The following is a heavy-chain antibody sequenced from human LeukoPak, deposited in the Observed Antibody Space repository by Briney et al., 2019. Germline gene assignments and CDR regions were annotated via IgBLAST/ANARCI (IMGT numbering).Heavy chain of an antibody. D-gene: IGHD2-21*02. Sequence: PGASVKVSCTASGYTFSGYYMHWVRQAPGQGLEWVGWINPNSGGTNYAQKFQGRVTMTRDTSISTAYMELSRLLSGDTAVYYCARGKTMVYCGGDCDRFDNWGQGTLVTVSS. J-gene: IGHJ4*02. V-gene: IGHV1-2*02. CDR3: ARGKTMVYCGGDCDRFDN. CDR1: GYTFSGYY. CDR2: INPNSGGT.